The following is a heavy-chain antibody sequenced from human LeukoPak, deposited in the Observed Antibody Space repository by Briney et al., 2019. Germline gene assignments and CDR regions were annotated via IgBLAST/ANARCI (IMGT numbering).Heavy chain of an antibody. D-gene: IGHD3-22*01. V-gene: IGHV3-23*01. CDR1: GFTFSSYA. CDR3: AKDNHYDSSGYY. J-gene: IGHJ4*02. Sequence: GGSLRLSCAASGFTFSSYAMSWVRQAPGKGLEWVSAISGSGGNTYYADSVKGRFTISRDNSKNTLYLQMNSPRAEDTAVYYCAKDNHYDSSGYYWGQGTLVTVSS. CDR2: ISGSGGNT.